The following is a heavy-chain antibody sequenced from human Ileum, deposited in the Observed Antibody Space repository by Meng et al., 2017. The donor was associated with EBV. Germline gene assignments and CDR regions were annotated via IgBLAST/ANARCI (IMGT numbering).Heavy chain of an antibody. Sequence: SGPRLVMTSGHLVVICAVSGTSIGTSYLWTWGRQPPEKGVEWIGEISHSGTTNNTPSLKSRLTLSVDKSKSQFSLELISVTAADTAVYYCARGRRFGSGRYALDYWGQGTLVTVSS. CDR2: ISHSGTT. V-gene: IGHV4-4*02. D-gene: IGHD3-10*01. CDR1: GTSIGTSYL. J-gene: IGHJ4*02. CDR3: ARGRRFGSGRYALDY.